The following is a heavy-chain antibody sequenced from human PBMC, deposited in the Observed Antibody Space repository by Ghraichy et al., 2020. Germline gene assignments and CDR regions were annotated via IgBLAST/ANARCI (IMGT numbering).Heavy chain of an antibody. V-gene: IGHV4-4*09. Sequence: SETLSLTCTVSGGSISSYYWSWIQQPPGKGLEWIGYIYTSGSTNYNPSLKSRVTISVDTSKNQFSLKLSSVTAADTAVYYCAGQEYSMYYFDYWGQGTLVTVSS. J-gene: IGHJ4*02. CDR1: GGSISSYY. CDR2: IYTSGST. D-gene: IGHD5-18*01. CDR3: AGQEYSMYYFDY.